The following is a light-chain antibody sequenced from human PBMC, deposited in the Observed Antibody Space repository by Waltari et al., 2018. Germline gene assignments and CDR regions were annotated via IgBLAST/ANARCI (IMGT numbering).Light chain of an antibody. V-gene: IGKV3-20*01. CDR1: QTVRTTY. CDR2: GAS. CDR3: QQYDISPLT. J-gene: IGKJ4*01. Sequence: EIVLTQSPGTLSLSPGERATLPRRASQTVRTTYLAWYQQKPGQAPTLLIYGASSRATGIPDRFSGSGSGTDFSLTISSLEPEDFAVYYCQQYDISPLTFGGGTKVEIK.